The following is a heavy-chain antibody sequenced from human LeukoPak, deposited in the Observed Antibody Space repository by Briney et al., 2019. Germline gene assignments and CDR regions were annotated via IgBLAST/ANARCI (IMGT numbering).Heavy chain of an antibody. CDR3: ARDDTYDSPGY. Sequence: ASVKVSCKVSGYTFTAYYIHWVRQAPGQGLEWMGRINPNSGGTNYAQKFQGRVTMTRDTSINTAYMELSRLRSDDTAVYYCARDDTYDSPGYWGREPWSPSPQ. D-gene: IGHD3-16*01. J-gene: IGHJ4*02. CDR2: INPNSGGT. V-gene: IGHV1-2*06. CDR1: GYTFTAYY.